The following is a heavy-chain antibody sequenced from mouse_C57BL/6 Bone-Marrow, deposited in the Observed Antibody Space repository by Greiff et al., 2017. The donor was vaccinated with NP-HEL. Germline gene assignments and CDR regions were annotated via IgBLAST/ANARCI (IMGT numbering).Heavy chain of an antibody. D-gene: IGHD3-2*02. V-gene: IGHV1-54*01. J-gene: IGHJ4*01. CDR1: GYAFTNYL. CDR3: ARQLRLRNAMDY. CDR2: INPGSGGT. Sequence: QVQLQQSGAELVRPGTSVKVSCKASGYAFTNYLIEWVKQRPGQGLEWIGVINPGSGGTNYNEKFKGKATLTADKSSSTAYMQLISLTSEDSAVYFCARQLRLRNAMDYWGQGTSVTVSS.